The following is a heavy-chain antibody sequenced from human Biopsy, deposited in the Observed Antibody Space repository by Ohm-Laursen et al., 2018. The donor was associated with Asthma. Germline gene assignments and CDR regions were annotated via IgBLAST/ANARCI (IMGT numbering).Heavy chain of an antibody. CDR3: ARCQVGYSSGWSLLLKKIYYSGMDV. Sequence: ASVKVSCKLSGYSLTDLSMHWVRQAPGQGLEWMGGHDHEEGGTVNAWRFQGRVTITADESTSTAYMEVTSLRSEDTAIYYCARCQVGYSSGWSLLLKKIYYSGMDVWGQGTAVTVSS. V-gene: IGHV1-24*01. CDR2: HDHEEGGT. CDR1: GYSLTDLS. J-gene: IGHJ6*02. D-gene: IGHD6-19*01.